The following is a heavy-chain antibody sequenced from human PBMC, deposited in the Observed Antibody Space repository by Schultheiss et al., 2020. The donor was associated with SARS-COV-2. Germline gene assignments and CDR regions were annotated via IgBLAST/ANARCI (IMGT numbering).Heavy chain of an antibody. Sequence: GGSLRLSCAASGFTLSNYATTWVRQAPGKGLEWVSIISGSGYTTHYADSVKGRFTISRDRSKNTVYLQLDSLRVEDTAVYYCARDLLYYYGSGPVDPWGQGTLVTVSS. CDR2: ISGSGYTT. V-gene: IGHV3-23*01. CDR1: GFTLSNYA. J-gene: IGHJ5*02. D-gene: IGHD3-10*01. CDR3: ARDLLYYYGSGPVDP.